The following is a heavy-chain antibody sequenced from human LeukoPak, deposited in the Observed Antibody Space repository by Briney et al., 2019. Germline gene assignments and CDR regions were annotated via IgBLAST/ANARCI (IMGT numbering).Heavy chain of an antibody. CDR2: ISSSSSYI. D-gene: IGHD2-2*01. CDR3: ATLSNGVSGLPVSGP. V-gene: IGHV3-21*01. CDR1: GFTFSSYS. Sequence: GGSLRLSCTASGFTFSSYSMNWVRQAPGKGLEWVSSISSSSSYIYYADSVKGRFTISRDNAMNSLYLQMNSLRAEDTAVYYCATLSNGVSGLPVSGPWGQGTLVTVSS. J-gene: IGHJ5*02.